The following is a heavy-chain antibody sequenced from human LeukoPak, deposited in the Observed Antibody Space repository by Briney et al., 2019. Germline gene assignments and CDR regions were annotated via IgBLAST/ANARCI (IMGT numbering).Heavy chain of an antibody. Sequence: PGGSLRLSCAASGFTFSDYYMSWIRQAPGKGLEWVAVISYDGSNKYYADSVKGRFTISRDNSKNTLYLQMNSLRAEDTAVYYCARGHYSAAQDYWGQGTLVTVSS. V-gene: IGHV3-30-3*01. J-gene: IGHJ4*02. CDR1: GFTFSDYY. CDR2: ISYDGSNK. D-gene: IGHD4-11*01. CDR3: ARGHYSAAQDY.